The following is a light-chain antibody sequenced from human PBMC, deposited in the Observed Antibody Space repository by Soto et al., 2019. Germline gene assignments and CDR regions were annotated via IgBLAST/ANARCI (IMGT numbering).Light chain of an antibody. CDR2: GAS. CDR1: QSVSSSY. J-gene: IGKJ2*01. V-gene: IGKV3-20*01. Sequence: EIVLTQSPGTQSLSPGERATLSCRASQSVSSSYLAWYQQKPGQAPRLLIYGASSRATGIPDRFSGSGSGTDFTLTISRLEPEDFAVYYCQQYASSPRYTFGQGTKLEIK. CDR3: QQYASSPRYT.